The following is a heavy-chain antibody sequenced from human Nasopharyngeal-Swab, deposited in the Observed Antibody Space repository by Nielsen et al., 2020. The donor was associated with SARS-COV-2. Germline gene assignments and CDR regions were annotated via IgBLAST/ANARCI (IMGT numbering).Heavy chain of an antibody. V-gene: IGHV3-74*01. CDR2: LHSDGSGT. CDR3: ARGGDGYSMDY. D-gene: IGHD5-24*01. CDR1: GFTISRYW. J-gene: IGHJ4*02. Sequence: GSLRLSCAAPGFTISRYWMLWVRHAPGKGLVWVSRLHSDGSGTTYADSVRGRFTISRDNAKNTLYLQMNSLRAEDTAVYYCARGGDGYSMDYWGQGTLVTVSS.